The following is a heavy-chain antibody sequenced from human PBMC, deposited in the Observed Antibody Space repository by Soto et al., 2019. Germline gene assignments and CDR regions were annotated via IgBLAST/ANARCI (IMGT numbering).Heavy chain of an antibody. CDR2: ISAYNGNT. V-gene: IGHV1-18*01. CDR3: ARHGERTEIYDFPIPRSGMDV. J-gene: IGHJ6*02. CDR1: GYTFTSYG. D-gene: IGHD3-3*01. Sequence: ASVKVSCKASGYTFTSYGISWVRQAPGQGLEWMGWISAYNGNTNYAQKLQGRVTMTTDKSISTAYLQWSSLKASDTAMYYCARHGERTEIYDFPIPRSGMDVWGQGTTVTVSS.